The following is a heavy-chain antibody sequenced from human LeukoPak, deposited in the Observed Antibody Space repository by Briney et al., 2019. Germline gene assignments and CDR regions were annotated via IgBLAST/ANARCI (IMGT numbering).Heavy chain of an antibody. V-gene: IGHV3-21*01. Sequence: GGSLRLSCAASGFTFSSYSMNWVRQAPGKGLEWVSSISSSSSYIYYADSVKGRFTISRDNAKNSLYLQMNSLRAEDTAVYYCAREGIAVAAPLNWGQGTLVTVSS. CDR2: ISSSSSYI. J-gene: IGHJ4*02. CDR3: AREGIAVAAPLN. CDR1: GFTFSSYS. D-gene: IGHD6-13*01.